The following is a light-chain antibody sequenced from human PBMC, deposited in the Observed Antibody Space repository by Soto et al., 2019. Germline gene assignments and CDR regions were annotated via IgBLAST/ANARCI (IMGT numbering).Light chain of an antibody. J-gene: IGKJ1*01. Sequence: DISMTQSPSTLSASVGDRVTITCRASENIKNWLAWYQQTAGKAPKVLISDASRLEAGVPSRFSGSGSGTDFTLTITSLQTDDFGTYYCQQYDVHPKTFGQGTKVEVK. CDR1: ENIKNW. CDR2: DAS. CDR3: QQYDVHPKT. V-gene: IGKV1-5*01.